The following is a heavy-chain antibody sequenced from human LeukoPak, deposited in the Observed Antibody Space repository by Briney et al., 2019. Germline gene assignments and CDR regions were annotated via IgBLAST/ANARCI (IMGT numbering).Heavy chain of an antibody. Sequence: SQTLSLTCAISGDSVSSNSAAWNWIRQSPSRGLEWLGRTYYRSKWYNDYAVSVKSRITINPDTSKNQFSLQLNSVTPEDTAVYYCARERVVRGVIQIYYYGMDVWGQGTTVTVSS. CDR1: GDSVSSNSAA. D-gene: IGHD3-10*01. CDR3: ARERVVRGVIQIYYYGMDV. J-gene: IGHJ6*02. V-gene: IGHV6-1*01. CDR2: TYYRSKWYN.